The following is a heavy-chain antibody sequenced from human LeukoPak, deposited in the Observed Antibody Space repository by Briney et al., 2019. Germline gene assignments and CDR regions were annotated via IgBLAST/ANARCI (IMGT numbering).Heavy chain of an antibody. Sequence: SETLSLTCTVSGYSISSGYYWGWIRQPPGKGLEWIGSIYHSGSTYYNPSLKSRVTISVDTSKNQFSLKLSSVTAADTAVYYCARAPQPLSKRYFDYWGQGTLVTVSS. CDR1: GYSISSGYY. CDR2: IYHSGST. J-gene: IGHJ4*02. CDR3: ARAPQPLSKRYFDY. V-gene: IGHV4-38-2*02. D-gene: IGHD3-9*01.